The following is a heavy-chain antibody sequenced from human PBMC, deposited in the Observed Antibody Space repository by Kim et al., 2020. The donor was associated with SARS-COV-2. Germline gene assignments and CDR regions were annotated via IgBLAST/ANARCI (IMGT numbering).Heavy chain of an antibody. V-gene: IGHV3-23*01. D-gene: IGHD1-26*01. J-gene: IGHJ4*02. Sequence: AATVKGRFTISRDNSKNTLYLQMNSLRAEDTAVYYCAKTKVGATRYNDYWGQGTLVTVSS. CDR3: AKTKVGATRYNDY.